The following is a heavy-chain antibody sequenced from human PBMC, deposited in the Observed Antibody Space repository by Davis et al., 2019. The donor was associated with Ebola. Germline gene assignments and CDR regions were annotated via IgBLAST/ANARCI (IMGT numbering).Heavy chain of an antibody. Sequence: GGSLRLACKGSGYSFTSYWISWVRQMPGKGLEWMGRIDPSDSYTNYSPSFQGHVTISAYKSISTAYLQWSSLKASDTAMYYCARLRTSMQTYYYYGMDVWGQGTTVTVSS. V-gene: IGHV5-10-1*01. CDR1: GYSFTSYW. CDR2: IDPSDSYT. J-gene: IGHJ6*02. CDR3: ARLRTSMQTYYYYGMDV.